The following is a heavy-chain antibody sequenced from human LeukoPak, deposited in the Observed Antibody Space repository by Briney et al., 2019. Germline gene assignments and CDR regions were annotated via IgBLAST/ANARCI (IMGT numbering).Heavy chain of an antibody. CDR2: LYWDDDQ. Sequence: SGPTQVNPTQTLTLTWTFSGVSLSPSSVGVGLIRQPPGKALEWLALLYWDDDQIYSPSLKSMLTITKDTSKNQVVLTMTNMDPVDTAFFFRAEDGIRYFDWLLYPYYFDYWGQGTLVTVSS. D-gene: IGHD3-9*01. J-gene: IGHJ4*02. V-gene: IGHV2-5*02. CDR1: GVSLSPSSVG. CDR3: AEDGIRYFDWLLYPYYFDY.